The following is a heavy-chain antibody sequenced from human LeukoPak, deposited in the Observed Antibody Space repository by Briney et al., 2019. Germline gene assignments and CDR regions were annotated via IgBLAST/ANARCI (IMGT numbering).Heavy chain of an antibody. V-gene: IGHV4-4*02. Sequence: PSGTLSLNCAVSGGSISSSNWWSWVRQPPGKGLEWIGEIYHSGSTNYNPSLKSRVTISVDKSKNQFSLKLSSVTAADTAVYYCARSEVVPAATARDGGYNWFDPWGQGTLVTASS. CDR3: ARSEVVPAATARDGGYNWFDP. CDR1: GGSISSSNW. D-gene: IGHD2-2*01. CDR2: IYHSGST. J-gene: IGHJ5*02.